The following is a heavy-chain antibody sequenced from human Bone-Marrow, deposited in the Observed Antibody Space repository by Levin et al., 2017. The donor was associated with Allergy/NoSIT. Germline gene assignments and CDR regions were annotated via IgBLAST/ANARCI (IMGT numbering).Heavy chain of an antibody. Sequence: PGGSLRLSCAASGFTFSSYGMHWVRQAPGKGLEWVAVIWYDGSNKYYADSVKGRFTISRDNSKNTLYLQMNSLRAEDTAVYYCARVFSSSRTWLTTVTDPFDYWGQGTLVTVSS. CDR2: IWYDGSNK. J-gene: IGHJ4*02. CDR1: GFTFSSYG. V-gene: IGHV3-33*01. CDR3: ARVFSSSRTWLTTVTDPFDY. D-gene: IGHD4-11*01.